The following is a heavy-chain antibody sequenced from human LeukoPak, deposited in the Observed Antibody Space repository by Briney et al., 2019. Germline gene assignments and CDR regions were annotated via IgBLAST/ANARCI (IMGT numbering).Heavy chain of an antibody. CDR1: GGSLSSGSYY. D-gene: IGHD2-2*01. V-gene: IGHV4-61*02. CDR3: ARAIGYCSSTSCYAGSNWFDP. CDR2: IYTSGST. J-gene: IGHJ5*02. Sequence: SETLSLTCTVSGGSLSSGSYYWSWIRQPAGKGLEWIGRIYTSGSTNYNPSLKSRVTISVDTSKNQFSLKLSSVTAADTAVYYCARAIGYCSSTSCYAGSNWFDPWGQGTLVTVSS.